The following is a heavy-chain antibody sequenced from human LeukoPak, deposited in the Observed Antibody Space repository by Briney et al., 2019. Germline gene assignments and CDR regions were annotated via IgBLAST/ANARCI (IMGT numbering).Heavy chain of an antibody. V-gene: IGHV6-1*01. CDR3: ARASLQSVYLDC. Sequence: SQTLSLTCAISGDSVSTNGIAWIWIRQSPSRGLEWLGRTYYRSKWNNDYAVSVKSRITINPDTSKNQFSLQLNSVTPEDTAVYYCARASLQSVYLDCWGQETLVTVSS. J-gene: IGHJ4*02. CDR1: GDSVSTNGIA. CDR2: TYYRSKWNN.